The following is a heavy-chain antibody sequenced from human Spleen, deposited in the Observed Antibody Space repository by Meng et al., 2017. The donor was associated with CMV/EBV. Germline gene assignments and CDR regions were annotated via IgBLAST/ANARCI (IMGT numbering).Heavy chain of an antibody. CDR3: AREGRSHQVGVSVY. CDR2: IYNSGST. J-gene: IGHJ4*02. CDR1: GGAISSGVYY. D-gene: IGHD2-21*01. Sequence: QVPMQESGPGLVKPHHPPSHPSSASGGAISSGVYYWVWIRQPPGKGLEWIWYIYNSGSTYSNPSLKSRVTISVDTSKNQFSLKLRFVTAADTAVYYCAREGRSHQVGVSVYWGQGNLVTVSS. V-gene: IGHV4-30-4*01.